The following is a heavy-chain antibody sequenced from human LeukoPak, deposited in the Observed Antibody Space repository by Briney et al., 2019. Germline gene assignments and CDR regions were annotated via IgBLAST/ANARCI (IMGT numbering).Heavy chain of an antibody. CDR3: ARESSSYCTNGVCYSLDY. D-gene: IGHD2-8*01. Sequence: SETLSLTCTVSGGSISSGSYYWSWIRQPAGKGREWIGRIYTSGSTNYNPSLESRVTISVDTSKNQFSLKLSSVTAADTAVYYCARESSSYCTNGVCYSLDYWGQGTLVTVSS. CDR1: GGSISSGSYY. CDR2: IYTSGST. J-gene: IGHJ4*02. V-gene: IGHV4-61*02.